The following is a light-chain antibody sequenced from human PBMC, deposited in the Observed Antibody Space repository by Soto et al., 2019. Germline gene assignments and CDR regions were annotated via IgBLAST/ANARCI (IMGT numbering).Light chain of an antibody. Sequence: QSALTQPASVSGSPGQSITISCTGTSSDLGSYNLVSWYQHHPGKAPKLIIYEATKRPSGISSRFSGAKSGYTASLTISGLQAEDEAFYSCFSYAGLDTLVVSGGGTKLTVL. J-gene: IGLJ2*01. CDR2: EAT. CDR1: SSDLGSYNL. CDR3: FSYAGLDTLVV. V-gene: IGLV2-23*01.